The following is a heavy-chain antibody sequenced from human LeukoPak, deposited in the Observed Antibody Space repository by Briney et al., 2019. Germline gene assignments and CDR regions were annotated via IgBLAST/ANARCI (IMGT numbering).Heavy chain of an antibody. D-gene: IGHD4-11*01. CDR1: GFTFSSYA. J-gene: IGHJ6*02. Sequence: GGSLRLSCAASGFTFSSYAMNWVRQAPGKGLEWVSTISGSGGSTYYADSVKGRSTISRDNSKNTLYLQMNSLRAEDTAVYYRAKDRPYRNGMDVWGQGNTVTVSS. CDR3: AKDRPYRNGMDV. V-gene: IGHV3-23*01. CDR2: ISGSGGST.